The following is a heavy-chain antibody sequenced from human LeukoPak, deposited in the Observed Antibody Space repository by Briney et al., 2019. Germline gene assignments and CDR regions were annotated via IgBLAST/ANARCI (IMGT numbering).Heavy chain of an antibody. Sequence: PGGSLRLSCAASGFTFSSYAMHWVRQAPGKGLEWVAVISYDGSNKYYADSVKGRFTISRDNSKNTLYLQMNSLRAEDTAVYYCATLSTYTSNWHDYWGQGTLVTVSS. CDR2: ISYDGSNK. D-gene: IGHD6-13*01. V-gene: IGHV3-30-3*01. CDR1: GFTFSSYA. J-gene: IGHJ4*02. CDR3: ATLSTYTSNWHDY.